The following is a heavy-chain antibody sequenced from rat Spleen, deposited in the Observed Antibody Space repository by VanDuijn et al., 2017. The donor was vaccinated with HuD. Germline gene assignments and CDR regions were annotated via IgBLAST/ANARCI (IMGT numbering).Heavy chain of an antibody. CDR1: GFSLNRNG. Sequence: QVQLKESGPGLMQPSDTLSLTCTVSGFSLNRNGVGWVRQPLGKGLVWMGTIWAGGTTNYNSAVQSRLSISRDTSKSQVFLKMNNLQSEDTAMYFCASQYYYDGNYRDYWGQGVMVTVSS. J-gene: IGHJ2*01. D-gene: IGHD1-12*03. CDR3: ASQYYYDGNYRDY. CDR2: IWAGGTT. V-gene: IGHV2-72*01.